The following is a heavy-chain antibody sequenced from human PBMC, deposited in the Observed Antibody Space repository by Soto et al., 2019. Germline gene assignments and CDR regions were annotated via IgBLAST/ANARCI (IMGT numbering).Heavy chain of an antibody. D-gene: IGHD1-7*01. V-gene: IGHV1-3*04. CDR2: IHTAKGNT. CDR1: GYTFTNNV. CDR3: ARDPIWTYPWNYARLNYLDP. J-gene: IGHJ5*02. Sequence: ASVKVSCKASGYTFTNNVIHWLRQAPGQTLEWMGWIHTAKGNTKYSQKFEARVTLTRDTAAGTAYMELNSLRSDDTAVYYCARDPIWTYPWNYARLNYLDPWGQGTLVTVSS.